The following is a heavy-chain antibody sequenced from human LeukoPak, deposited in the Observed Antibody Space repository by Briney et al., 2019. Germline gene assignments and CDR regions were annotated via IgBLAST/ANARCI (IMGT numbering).Heavy chain of an antibody. CDR1: GGSFSGYY. D-gene: IGHD5-18*01. CDR2: IYYSGST. Sequence: SETLSLTCAVYGGSFSGYYWSWIRQPPGKGLEWIGYIYYSGSTNYNPSLKSRVTISVDTSKNQFSLKLSSVTAADTAVYYCARGAPGYSYDWGQGTLVTVSS. V-gene: IGHV4-59*01. CDR3: ARGAPGYSYD. J-gene: IGHJ4*02.